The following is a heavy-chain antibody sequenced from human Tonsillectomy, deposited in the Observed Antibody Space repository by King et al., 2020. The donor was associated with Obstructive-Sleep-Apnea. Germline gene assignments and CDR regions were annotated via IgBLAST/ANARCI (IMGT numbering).Heavy chain of an antibody. J-gene: IGHJ6*02. V-gene: IGHV1-69*10. CDR2: IIPIVGSV. Sequence: QLVQSGAEIKKPGSSVKVSCKASGGSFRSYAISWVRQAPGQGLEWMGGIIPIVGSVNYAQKFQGRVTISADKSTGTAYMELSSLASDDTAVYYCGRGEVGVVPATTTLYQGVHVWGPGTTVTVSS. D-gene: IGHD2-15*01. CDR3: GRGEVGVVPATTTLYQGVHV. CDR1: GGSFRSYA.